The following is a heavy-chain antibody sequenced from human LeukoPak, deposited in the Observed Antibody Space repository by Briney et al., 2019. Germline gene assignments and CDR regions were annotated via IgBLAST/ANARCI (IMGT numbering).Heavy chain of an antibody. J-gene: IGHJ4*02. CDR1: GGSISSYY. D-gene: IGHD3-10*01. Sequence: SETLSLTCTVSGGSISSYYWSWIRQPAGKGLEWIGYIYYSGSTNYNPSLKSRVTISVDTSKNQFSLKLSSVTAADTAVYYCARVSLVRGAPDYYFDYWGQGTLVTVSS. CDR3: ARVSLVRGAPDYYFDY. V-gene: IGHV4-59*12. CDR2: IYYSGST.